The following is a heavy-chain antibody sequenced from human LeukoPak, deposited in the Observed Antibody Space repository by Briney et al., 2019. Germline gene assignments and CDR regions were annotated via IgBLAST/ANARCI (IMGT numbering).Heavy chain of an antibody. CDR1: GGSFSGYY. V-gene: IGHV4-34*01. CDR3: ARVKFVDSSGYYGAFDI. D-gene: IGHD3-22*01. CDR2: IYHSGST. Sequence: PSETLSLTCAVYGGSFSGYYWSWIRQPPGKGLEWIGEIYHSGSTNYNPSLKSRVTISVDKSKNQFSLKLSSVTAADTAVYYCARVKFVDSSGYYGAFDIWGQGTMVTVSS. J-gene: IGHJ3*02.